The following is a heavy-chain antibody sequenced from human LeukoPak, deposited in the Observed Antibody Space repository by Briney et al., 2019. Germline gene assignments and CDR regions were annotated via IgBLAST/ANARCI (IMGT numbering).Heavy chain of an antibody. CDR1: GFTFSSYA. V-gene: IGHV3-23*01. CDR3: AKLDDYSNYRPLDY. Sequence: GGSLRLSCAASGFTFSSYAMSWVRQAPGKGLEWVSAISGSGGSTYYADSVKGRFTISRDNSKNTLYLQMNSLRAEDTAVYYCAKLDDYSNYRPLDYWGQGTLVTVSS. CDR2: ISGSGGST. J-gene: IGHJ4*02. D-gene: IGHD4-11*01.